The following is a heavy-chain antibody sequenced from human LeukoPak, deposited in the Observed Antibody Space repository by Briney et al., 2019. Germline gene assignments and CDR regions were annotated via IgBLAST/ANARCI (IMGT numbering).Heavy chain of an antibody. D-gene: IGHD3-10*01. Sequence: SETLSLTCTVSGGSISSYYWSWIRQPPGKGLEWIGYIYYSGSTNYNPSLKSRVAISVDTSKNQFSLKLSSVTAADTAVYYCARGLAYYGSGRGWFDPWGQGTLVTVSS. CDR2: IYYSGST. J-gene: IGHJ5*02. CDR1: GGSISSYY. CDR3: ARGLAYYGSGRGWFDP. V-gene: IGHV4-59*01.